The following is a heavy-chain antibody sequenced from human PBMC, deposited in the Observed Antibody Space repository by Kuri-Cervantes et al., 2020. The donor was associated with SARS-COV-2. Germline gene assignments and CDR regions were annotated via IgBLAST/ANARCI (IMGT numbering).Heavy chain of an antibody. CDR1: GFTFSSYG. CDR3: TRVPPTAGAYWNAFDI. D-gene: IGHD1-1*01. Sequence: GESLKISCAASGFTFSSYGMHWVRQAPGKGLEWVAFIRYDGSNKYYADSVKGRFTISRDNSKNTVYLQMNSLKTEDTAIYFCTRVPPTAGAYWNAFDIWGHGTVVTVSS. CDR2: IRYDGSNK. J-gene: IGHJ3*02. V-gene: IGHV3-30*02.